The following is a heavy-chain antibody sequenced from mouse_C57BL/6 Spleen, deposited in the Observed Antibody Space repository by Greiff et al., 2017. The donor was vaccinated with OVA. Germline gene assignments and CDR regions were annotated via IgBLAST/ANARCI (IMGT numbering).Heavy chain of an antibody. CDR2: IWRGGST. J-gene: IGHJ4*01. Sequence: QVQLKESGPGLVQPSQSLSITCTVSGFSLTSYGVHWVRQSPGKGLEWLGVIWRGGSTDYNAAFMSRLSITKDNSKSQVFFKMNSLQADDTAIYYCAKEGYDGYLYAMDYWGQGTSVTVSS. CDR3: AKEGYDGYLYAMDY. D-gene: IGHD2-3*01. V-gene: IGHV2-5*01. CDR1: GFSLTSYG.